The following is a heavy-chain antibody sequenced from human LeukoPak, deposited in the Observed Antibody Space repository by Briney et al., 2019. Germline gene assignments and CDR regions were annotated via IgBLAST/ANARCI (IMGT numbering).Heavy chain of an antibody. D-gene: IGHD2-15*01. J-gene: IGHJ6*03. V-gene: IGHV4-34*01. CDR2: INHSGST. CDR1: GGSFSGYY. CDR3: ARVVVAEYYYYYYMDV. Sequence: PSETLSLTCAVYGGSFSGYYWSWIRQPPGKGLEWIGEINHSGSTNYNPSLKSRVTISVDTSKNQFSLKLSSVTAADTAVYYCARVVVAEYYYYYYMDVWGKGTTVTVSS.